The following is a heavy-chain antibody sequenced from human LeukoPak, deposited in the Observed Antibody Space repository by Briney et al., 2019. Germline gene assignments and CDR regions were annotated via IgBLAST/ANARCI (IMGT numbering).Heavy chain of an antibody. CDR3: ARVSYRGYSGYDFDF. CDR1: GFTFSSYS. D-gene: IGHD5-12*01. Sequence: PGGSLRLSCAASGFTFSSYSMNWVRQAPGKGLEWVSSISSSSSYIYYADSVKGRFTISRDNAKNSLYLQMSGLRAEDTAVYYCARVSYRGYSGYDFDFWGQGTLVTVSS. V-gene: IGHV3-21*01. J-gene: IGHJ4*02. CDR2: ISSSSSYI.